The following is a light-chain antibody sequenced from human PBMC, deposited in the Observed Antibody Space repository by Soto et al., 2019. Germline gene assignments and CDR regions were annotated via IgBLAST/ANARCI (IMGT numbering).Light chain of an antibody. J-gene: IGLJ3*02. CDR3: SSYAGSNNFV. V-gene: IGLV2-8*01. CDR2: EVT. CDR1: SSDVGGYNY. Sequence: QSVLTQPPSASGSPGQSITISCTGTSSDVGGYNYVSWYQQRPGKVPKLMIYEVTKRPSGVPERFSGSKSGNTASLTVSGLQAEDEADYYCSSYAGSNNFVFGGGTKLTVL.